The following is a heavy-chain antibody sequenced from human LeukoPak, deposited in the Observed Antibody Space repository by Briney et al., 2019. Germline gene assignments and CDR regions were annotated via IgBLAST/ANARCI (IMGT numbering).Heavy chain of an antibody. D-gene: IGHD2-2*01. J-gene: IGHJ4*02. CDR1: GYTFTSYG. Sequence: ASVKASCKTSGYTFTSYGISWVRQAPGQGLEWMGWISAYNGNTNYAQKLQGRVTMTTDTSTSTAYMELRSLRSDDTAVYYCARGSCSSTSCYRNFDYWGQGTLVTVSS. CDR3: ARGSCSSTSCYRNFDY. CDR2: ISAYNGNT. V-gene: IGHV1-18*01.